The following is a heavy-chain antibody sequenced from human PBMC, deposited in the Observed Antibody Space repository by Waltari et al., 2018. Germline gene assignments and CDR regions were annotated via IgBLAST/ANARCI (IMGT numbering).Heavy chain of an antibody. CDR2: IKTEGGET. CDR3: ATDLNGAAH. J-gene: IGHJ4*02. D-gene: IGHD3-10*01. CDR1: GFTFSNSW. V-gene: IGHV3-7*01. Sequence: EVRLVESGGDLVQAGGPLRLSCAAAGFTFSNSWMTWVRQAPGKGLECLANIKTEGGETYYVDAVKGRFSISRDNTKNSLYLQMNSLRADDTAVYYCATDLNGAAHWGQGTLVTVSS.